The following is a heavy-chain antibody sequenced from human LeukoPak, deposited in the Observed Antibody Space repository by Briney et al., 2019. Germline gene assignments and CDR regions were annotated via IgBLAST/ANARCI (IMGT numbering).Heavy chain of an antibody. V-gene: IGHV7-4-1*02. CDR1: GYTFTSYA. CDR3: AREGPVWQQLVPDFYY. J-gene: IGHJ4*02. Sequence: ASVKVSCKASGYTFTSYAMNWVRQAPGQGLEWMGWINTNTGNPTYAQGFTGRFVFSLDTSVSTAYLQISSLKAEDTAVYYCAREGPVWQQLVPDFYYWGQGTLVTVSS. CDR2: INTNTGNP. D-gene: IGHD6-13*01.